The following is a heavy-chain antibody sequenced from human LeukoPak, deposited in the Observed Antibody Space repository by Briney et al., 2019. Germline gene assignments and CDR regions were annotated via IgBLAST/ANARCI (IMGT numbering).Heavy chain of an antibody. V-gene: IGHV4-61*01. CDR1: GGSVSSGNYY. J-gene: IGHJ4*02. Sequence: SETLSLTCTVSGGSVSSGNYYWSWIRQPPGKGLDWLGDIYYSGSTNYNPSLKSRVTISVDTSKNQFSLKPTSVTAADTAVYYCARRYCSGGSCYPDYWGQGTLVTVSS. CDR2: IYYSGST. CDR3: ARRYCSGGSCYPDY. D-gene: IGHD2-15*01.